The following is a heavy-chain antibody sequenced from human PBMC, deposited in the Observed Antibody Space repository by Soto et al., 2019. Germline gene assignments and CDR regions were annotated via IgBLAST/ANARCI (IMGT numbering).Heavy chain of an antibody. J-gene: IGHJ4*02. Sequence: SETLSLTCTVSGGSILGSSYYWGWIRQPPGKGLEWIGSMYYTGTTYYSPSLQSRVTISFDTSKNQVSLNLTSVTAADTAVYFCSRGSFYFGGSGYYYVHWGQGALVTVSS. V-gene: IGHV4-39*01. D-gene: IGHD3-22*01. CDR1: GGSILGSSYY. CDR2: MYYTGTT. CDR3: SRGSFYFGGSGYYYVH.